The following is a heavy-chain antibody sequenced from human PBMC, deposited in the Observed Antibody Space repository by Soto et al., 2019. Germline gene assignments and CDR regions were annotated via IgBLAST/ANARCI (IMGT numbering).Heavy chain of an antibody. D-gene: IGHD5-12*01. CDR3: ATDHGLPSSY. V-gene: IGHV1-24*01. CDR2: FDPEDGET. J-gene: IGHJ4*02. CDR1: RYTLTELS. Sequence: WASVKVSCKVSRYTLTELSMHWVRQAPGKGLEWMGGFDPEDGETIYAQKFQGRVTMTEDTSTDTAYMELSSLRSEDTAVYYCATDHGLPSSYWGQGTLVTVSS.